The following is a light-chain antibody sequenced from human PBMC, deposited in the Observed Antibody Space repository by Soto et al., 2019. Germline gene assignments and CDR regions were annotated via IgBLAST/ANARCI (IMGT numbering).Light chain of an antibody. CDR3: SSYTSSSTRV. J-gene: IGLJ3*02. CDR1: SSDVGGYNY. CDR2: EVS. V-gene: IGLV2-14*01. Sequence: QSALTQPASVSGSPGQSITISCTGTSSDVGGYNYVSWYQQHPGKAPKLMIYEVSNRPSGVSNRFSGSKSVNTASLTISGLQAEDEADYYCSSYTSSSTRVFGGGTKLPVL.